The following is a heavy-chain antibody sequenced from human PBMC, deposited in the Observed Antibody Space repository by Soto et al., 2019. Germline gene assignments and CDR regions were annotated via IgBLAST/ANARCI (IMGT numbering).Heavy chain of an antibody. J-gene: IGHJ4*02. CDR2: ISGSGDPT. V-gene: IGHV3-23*01. D-gene: IGHD3-16*01. Sequence: EVQLLASGGGLVQPGGSLRLSCAASGFTFSNYAVSWVRQAPGKGLEWVSVISGSGDPTHYADSVKGRFTISRDNSKNTLFLQMNSLRAEDTAVYYCATSVQGGSITWAFDYWGQGTRVTVS. CDR1: GFTFSNYA. CDR3: ATSVQGGSITWAFDY.